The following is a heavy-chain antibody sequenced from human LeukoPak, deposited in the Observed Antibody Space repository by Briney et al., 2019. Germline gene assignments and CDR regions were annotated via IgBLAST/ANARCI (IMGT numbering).Heavy chain of an antibody. J-gene: IGHJ4*02. V-gene: IGHV4-38-2*01. CDR3: ARVGYCSGGSCYDLRFDY. Sequence: SETLSLTCAVSGYSISSGYYWGWIRQPPGKGLEWIGSIYHSGSTYYNPSLKSRVTISVDTSKNQFSLKLSSVTAADTAVYYCARVGYCSGGSCYDLRFDYWGKGTLVTVSS. CDR2: IYHSGST. D-gene: IGHD2-15*01. CDR1: GYSISSGYY.